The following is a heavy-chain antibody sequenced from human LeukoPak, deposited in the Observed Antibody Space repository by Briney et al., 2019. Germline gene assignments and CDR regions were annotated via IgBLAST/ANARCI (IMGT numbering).Heavy chain of an antibody. D-gene: IGHD2-2*01. CDR3: AKVTYHAGAAAVVLKLVDRTSYFDN. V-gene: IGHV4-4*02. Sequence: PSETLSLTCAVSGVSITNGYWWYWVRQIPGKGLEWIGEIYHNGRTKYNPSLKSRVSIFVDKSKNQFSLNLNSVTAADTAVYYCAKVTYHAGAAAVVLKLVDRTSYFDNWGQGILVTVSS. CDR2: IYHNGRT. CDR1: GVSITNGYW. J-gene: IGHJ4*02.